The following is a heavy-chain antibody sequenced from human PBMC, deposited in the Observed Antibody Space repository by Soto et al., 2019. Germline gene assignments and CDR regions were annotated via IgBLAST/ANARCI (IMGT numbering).Heavy chain of an antibody. J-gene: IGHJ4*01. V-gene: IGHV2-5*02. CDR2: IYWDDDK. CDR3: AHSWYCSGGRCYYNYYFYC. CDR1: GFSLSTSGVG. Sequence: QITLKESGPTLVKPTQTLTLTCTFSGFSLSTSGVGVGWIRQPPGKALGWLALIYWDDDKRYSPSLKSRLTITKDTSKDQVVLTMTNIDPVATSTYYCAHSWYCSGGRCYYNYYFYCCGHGTLVTVSS. D-gene: IGHD2-15*01.